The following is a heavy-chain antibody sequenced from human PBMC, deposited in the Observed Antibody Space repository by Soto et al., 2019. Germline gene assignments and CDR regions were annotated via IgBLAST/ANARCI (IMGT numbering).Heavy chain of an antibody. V-gene: IGHV1-46*01. D-gene: IGHD2-2*01. Sequence: QVQLVQSGAEVKKPGASVKVSCKASGYTFTNYYVHWVRQAPGQGPEWMGVINPSGGTTRDAQKFQVRLTMTRDTSTSTVHMELSSLRSEDTATYYCAREWTAAYSGMDVWGQGTTVTVSS. CDR3: AREWTAAYSGMDV. J-gene: IGHJ6*02. CDR2: INPSGGTT. CDR1: GYTFTNYY.